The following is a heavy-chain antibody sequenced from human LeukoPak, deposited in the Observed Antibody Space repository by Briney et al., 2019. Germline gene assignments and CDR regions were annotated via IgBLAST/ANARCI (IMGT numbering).Heavy chain of an antibody. CDR3: ARKGQWLVDYGMDV. D-gene: IGHD6-19*01. CDR1: GFTFSSYA. J-gene: IGHJ6*02. V-gene: IGHV3-30*04. Sequence: GGSLRLSCAASGFTFSSYAMHWVRQAPGKGLEWVAVISYDGSNKYYADSVKGRFTISRDDSKNTLYLQMNSLRAEDTAVYYCARKGQWLVDYGMDVWGQGTTVNVFS. CDR2: ISYDGSNK.